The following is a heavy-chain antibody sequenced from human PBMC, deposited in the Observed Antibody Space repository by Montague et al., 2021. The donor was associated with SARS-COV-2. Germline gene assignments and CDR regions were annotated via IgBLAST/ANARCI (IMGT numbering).Heavy chain of an antibody. D-gene: IGHD3-16*01. J-gene: IGHJ6*02. CDR3: ARGFRGAYYYGMDV. Sequence: SLSLSCSASGFTFSSYAMHWVRQAPGKGLEWVAVISYDGSNKYYADSVKGRFTISRDNSKNTLYLQMNSLRAEDTAVYYCARGFRGAYYYGMDVWGQGTTVTVSS. CDR2: ISYDGSNK. V-gene: IGHV3-30-3*01. CDR1: GFTFSSYA.